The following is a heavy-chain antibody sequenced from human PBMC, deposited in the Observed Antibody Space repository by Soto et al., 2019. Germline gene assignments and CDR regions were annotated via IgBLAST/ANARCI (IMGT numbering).Heavy chain of an antibody. CDR1: GGTFSSYA. CDR2: IIPIFGTA. CDR3: ARDPAHGAYYDILTGYYVSWFDP. Sequence: SVKVSCKASGGTFSSYAISWVRQAPGQGLEWMGGIIPIFGTANYAQKFQGRVTITADKSTSTAYMELSSLRSEDTAVYYCARDPAHGAYYDILTGYYVSWFDPWGQGTLVTVS. J-gene: IGHJ5*02. D-gene: IGHD3-9*01. V-gene: IGHV1-69*06.